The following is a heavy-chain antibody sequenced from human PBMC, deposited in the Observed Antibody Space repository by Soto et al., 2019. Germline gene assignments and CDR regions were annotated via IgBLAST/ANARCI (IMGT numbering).Heavy chain of an antibody. J-gene: IGHJ4*02. D-gene: IGHD2-8*01. V-gene: IGHV3-23*01. CDR3: ANHLGDILLKAHFDY. CDR1: GFTFSSYA. CDR2: ISGGGRST. Sequence: EVQLLESGGGLVQPGGSLRLSCAASGFTFSSYAMSWVRQAPGKGLQWVSGISGGGRSTYYADSVKGRFTISRDNSRNTLYLQMNSLRAEDTAVYYCANHLGDILLKAHFDYWGQGTLVTVSS.